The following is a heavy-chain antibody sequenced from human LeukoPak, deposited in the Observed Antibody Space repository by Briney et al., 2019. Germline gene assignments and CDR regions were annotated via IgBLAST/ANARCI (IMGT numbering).Heavy chain of an antibody. CDR3: ANRKLWGFGVHLNFDY. V-gene: IGHV3-66*02. D-gene: IGHD5-18*01. Sequence: GGSLRLSCAASGFTISDNYMNWVRQAPGKGLEWVSVIYSGGSTYYADSVKGRFTISRDNSKNTLYLQMNSLRAEDTAVYYCANRKLWGFGVHLNFDYWGQGTLVTVSS. J-gene: IGHJ4*02. CDR2: IYSGGST. CDR1: GFTISDNY.